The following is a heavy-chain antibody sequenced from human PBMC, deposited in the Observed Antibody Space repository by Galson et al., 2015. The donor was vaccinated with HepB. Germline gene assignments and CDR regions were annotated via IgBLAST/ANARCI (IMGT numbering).Heavy chain of an antibody. D-gene: IGHD2-15*01. CDR2: ISGSGDST. CDR3: AKALGLVAATQLDY. V-gene: IGHV3-23*01. J-gene: IGHJ4*02. CDR1: GFTFSSYA. Sequence: SLRLSCAASGFTFSSYAISWVRQAPGKGLEWVSAISGSGDSTYYADSVKGRFTISRDNSNNTLYLQMGSLRVEDTAVYYCAKALGLVAATQLDYWGQGTLVTVSS.